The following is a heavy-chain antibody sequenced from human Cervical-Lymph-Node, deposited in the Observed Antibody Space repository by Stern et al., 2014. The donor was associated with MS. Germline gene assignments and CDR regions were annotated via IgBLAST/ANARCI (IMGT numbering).Heavy chain of an antibody. CDR2: LSYDATNK. J-gene: IGHJ4*02. D-gene: IGHD6-13*01. CDR1: GFIFSSYA. CDR3: ARGDPGIAD. Sequence: VQLVESGGGVVQPGRSLRLSCAASGFIFSSYAMHWVRQAPGKGLEWVAILSYDATNKYFADSVRGRFTISRDNSKNILYLQMNSLRAEDTAVYYCARGDPGIADWGQGTLVTVSS. V-gene: IGHV3-30*04.